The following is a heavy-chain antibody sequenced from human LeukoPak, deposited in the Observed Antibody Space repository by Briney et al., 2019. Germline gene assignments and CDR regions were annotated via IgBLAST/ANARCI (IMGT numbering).Heavy chain of an antibody. D-gene: IGHD1-26*01. CDR3: ARVAYSGPYSWFDP. V-gene: IGHV4-39*01. J-gene: IGHJ5*02. CDR2: MPYSGST. Sequence: PSETLSLTCTVSGGSISSSSYYWGWIRQPPGKGLEWIGSMPYSGSTYYNPSLKSRVTISVATSKNQFSLKLSSVTAADTAVYYCARVAYSGPYSWFDPWGQGSLVTVSS. CDR1: GGSISSSSYY.